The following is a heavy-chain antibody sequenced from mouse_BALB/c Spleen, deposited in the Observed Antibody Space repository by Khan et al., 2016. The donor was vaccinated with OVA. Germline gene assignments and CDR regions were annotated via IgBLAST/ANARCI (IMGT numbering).Heavy chain of an antibody. Sequence: VQLKESGPGLVKPSQSLSLTCTVTGYSITSGYGWNWIRQFPGNKLEWMGYISYSGSTNYNPSLKSRISITRDTSKNQFFLQLNSDTTENTATYYWARTARIKYWGEGTTLTVAS. CDR3: ARTARIKY. J-gene: IGHJ2*01. CDR1: GYSITSGYG. CDR2: ISYSGST. D-gene: IGHD1-2*01. V-gene: IGHV3-2*02.